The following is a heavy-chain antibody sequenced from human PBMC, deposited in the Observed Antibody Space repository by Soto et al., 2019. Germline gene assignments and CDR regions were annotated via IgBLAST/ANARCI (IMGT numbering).Heavy chain of an antibody. J-gene: IGHJ4*02. Sequence: GGSLRLSCAASGFTFSSYGMHWVRQAPGKGLEWVAVIWYDGSNKYYADSVKGRFTISRDNSKNTLYLQMNSLRAEDTAVYYCARDLSSSSYFGYWGQATLVTVSS. D-gene: IGHD6-13*01. V-gene: IGHV3-33*01. CDR1: GFTFSSYG. CDR2: IWYDGSNK. CDR3: ARDLSSSSYFGY.